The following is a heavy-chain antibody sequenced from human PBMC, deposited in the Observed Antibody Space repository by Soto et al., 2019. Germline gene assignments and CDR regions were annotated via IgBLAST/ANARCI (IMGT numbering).Heavy chain of an antibody. J-gene: IGHJ1*01. CDR1: GYSFTNYW. CDR3: ARRAPDTEHFQH. CDR2: IYPGDSDT. V-gene: IGHV5-51*01. Sequence: VASVKISCNGSGYSFTNYWIGWVRQMPGKGLEWMGIIYPGDSDTRYSPSFQGQVTISADKSSSTAYLQWSSLKASDTAIYYCARRAPDTEHFQHWGQGNLVTVSS. D-gene: IGHD1-26*01.